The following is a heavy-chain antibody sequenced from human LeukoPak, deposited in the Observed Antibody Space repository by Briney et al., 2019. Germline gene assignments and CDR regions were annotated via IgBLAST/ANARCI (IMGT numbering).Heavy chain of an antibody. CDR1: GFTFSSYA. J-gene: IGHJ4*02. Sequence: GGSLRLSCAASGFTFSSYAMSWVGHAPGKGLEWVLAISGGGGSTYYADSVKGRFTISRDNSKNTLYLQMNSLRAEDTAVYYCAKDWEQFDYWGQGTLVTVSS. D-gene: IGHD1-26*01. CDR3: AKDWEQFDY. CDR2: ISGGGGST. V-gene: IGHV3-23*01.